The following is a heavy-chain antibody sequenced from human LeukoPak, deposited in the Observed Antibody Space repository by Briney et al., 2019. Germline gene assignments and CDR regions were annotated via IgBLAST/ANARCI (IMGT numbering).Heavy chain of an antibody. CDR2: VDPEDGET. CDR1: GYTFTDYY. CDR3: ATDLTMVRGVTNWFDP. Sequence: ASVKTSCKVSGYTFTDYYMQWVQQAPGKGLEWMGLVDPEDGETIYAEKFQGRVTITADTSTDTAYMELSSLRSEDTAVYYCATDLTMVRGVTNWFDPWGQGTLVTVSS. J-gene: IGHJ5*02. V-gene: IGHV1-69-2*01. D-gene: IGHD3-10*01.